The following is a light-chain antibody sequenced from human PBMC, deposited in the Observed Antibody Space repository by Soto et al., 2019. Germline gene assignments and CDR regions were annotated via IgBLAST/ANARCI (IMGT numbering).Light chain of an antibody. V-gene: IGLV2-8*01. J-gene: IGLJ1*01. CDR2: EVS. CDR3: SSYVGSNNV. CDR1: SSDVGDYNF. Sequence: QSALTQPPSASGSPGQSVTISCTGTSSDVGDYNFVSWYQQHPGNAPKLMIYEVSKRPSGVPDRFSGSKSGNTASLTVSGLQAEDEADYYCSSYVGSNNVFGTGTQLTVL.